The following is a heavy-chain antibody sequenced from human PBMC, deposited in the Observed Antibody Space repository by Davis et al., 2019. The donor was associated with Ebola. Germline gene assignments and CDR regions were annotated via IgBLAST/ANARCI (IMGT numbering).Heavy chain of an antibody. CDR2: IHDSGST. CDR3: ARSSGIAVARKSSIDY. J-gene: IGHJ4*02. CDR1: GGSISGDY. Sequence: MPGGSLRLSCTVSGGSISGDYWSWIRQPPGKGLEWIGYIHDSGSTNYNPSLKSRVTISVDTSKNQFSLKLSSLIAADTAVYYCARSSGIAVARKSSIDYWGQGTLVTVSS. D-gene: IGHD6-19*01. V-gene: IGHV4-59*01.